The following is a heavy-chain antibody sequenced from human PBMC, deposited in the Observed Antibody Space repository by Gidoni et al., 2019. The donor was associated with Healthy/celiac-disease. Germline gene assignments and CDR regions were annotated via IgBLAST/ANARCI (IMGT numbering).Heavy chain of an antibody. Sequence: QVQLQESGPGLVKPSETLSLTCTVSGGSISSYYWSWIRQPPGKGLEWIGYIYYSGSTNYNPSLKSRVTISVDTSKNQFSLKLSSVTAADTAVYYCARGHCSGGSCYSLSHYYYYMDVWGKGTTVTVSS. V-gene: IGHV4-59*01. D-gene: IGHD2-15*01. CDR3: ARGHCSGGSCYSLSHYYYYMDV. J-gene: IGHJ6*03. CDR1: GGSISSYY. CDR2: IYYSGST.